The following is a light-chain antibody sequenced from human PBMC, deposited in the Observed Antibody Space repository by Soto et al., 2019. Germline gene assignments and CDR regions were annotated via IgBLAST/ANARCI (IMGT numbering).Light chain of an antibody. CDR2: GAS. CDR1: QSVSSN. CDR3: HQYNNWARS. J-gene: IGKJ2*01. Sequence: EIVMTQSPATLSVSPGERATLSCRASQSVSSNLAWYQQKPGQAPRHLIYGASTRATGIPARFSGSGSGTEFTLTISSLQSEDFAVYYCHQYNNWARSFGQGTKLEIK. V-gene: IGKV3-15*01.